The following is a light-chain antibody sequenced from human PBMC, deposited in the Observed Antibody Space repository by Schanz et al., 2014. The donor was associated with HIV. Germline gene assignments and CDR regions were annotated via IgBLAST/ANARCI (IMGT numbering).Light chain of an antibody. CDR3: AAWDDSLNGVI. J-gene: IGLJ2*01. CDR2: NNN. CDR1: SSSIKTNT. Sequence: QSVLTQPPSASGTPGQRVTISCSGSSSSIKTNTVNWFQQLPGTAPKLLIYNNNQRPSGVPDRFSGSKSGTSASLAISGLQSDDEADYYCAAWDDSLNGVIFGGGTKLTVL. V-gene: IGLV1-44*01.